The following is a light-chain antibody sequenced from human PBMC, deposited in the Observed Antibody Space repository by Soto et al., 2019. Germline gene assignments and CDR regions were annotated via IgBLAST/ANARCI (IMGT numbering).Light chain of an antibody. CDR1: QDISTY. CDR3: QRIKNYPVT. Sequence: DIQLTQSPAFLSASVGDKVTITCRASQDISTYLAWYQQKPGKAPNLLIYSASTLQSGVPSRFSGSGSGTEFTLAISSLQPEDFATYYCQRIKNYPVTFGGGTRVEVK. J-gene: IGKJ4*01. V-gene: IGKV1-9*01. CDR2: SAS.